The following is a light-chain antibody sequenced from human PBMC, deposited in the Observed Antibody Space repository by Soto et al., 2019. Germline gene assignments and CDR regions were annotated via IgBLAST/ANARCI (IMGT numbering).Light chain of an antibody. CDR3: QQFGSSSIT. CDR1: QSVSSGY. J-gene: IGKJ5*01. V-gene: IGKV3-20*01. Sequence: VLTQSPGTLSLSPGERATLSCRASQSVSSGYLAWYQQKPGQAPRLLIYGASTRATGIPDRFSGSGSGTDFTLTISRLEPEDFAVYYCQQFGSSSITFGQGTRLEIK. CDR2: GAS.